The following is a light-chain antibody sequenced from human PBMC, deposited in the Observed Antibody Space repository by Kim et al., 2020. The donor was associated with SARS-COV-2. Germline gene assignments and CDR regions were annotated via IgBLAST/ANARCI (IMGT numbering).Light chain of an antibody. CDR3: QQYNNWPPIT. V-gene: IGKV3-15*01. J-gene: IGKJ5*01. CDR2: GAS. CDR1: QSGSSK. Sequence: SRGERATLSCRASQSGSSKVAWYQQKPGQAPRLLIYGASTRATGIPARFSGSGSGTEFTITISSLQSEDFAVYYCQQYNNWPPITFGQGTRLEIK.